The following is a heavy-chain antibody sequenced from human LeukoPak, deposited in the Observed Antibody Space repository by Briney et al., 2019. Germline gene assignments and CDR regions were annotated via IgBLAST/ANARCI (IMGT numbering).Heavy chain of an antibody. CDR2: ISYDGSNK. D-gene: IGHD5-18*01. CDR3: ARDPPRQLWPDYYYYYGMDV. V-gene: IGHV3-30*04. J-gene: IGHJ6*02. Sequence: RGSLRLSCAASGFTFSSYAMHWVRQAPGKGLEWVAVISYDGSNKYYADSVKGRFTISRDNSKNTLYLQMNSLRAEDTAVYYCARDPPRQLWPDYYYYYGMDVWGQGTTVTVSS. CDR1: GFTFSSYA.